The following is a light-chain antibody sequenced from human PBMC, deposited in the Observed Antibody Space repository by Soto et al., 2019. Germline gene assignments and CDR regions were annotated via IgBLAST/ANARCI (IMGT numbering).Light chain of an antibody. CDR3: QQYNNWYT. CDR1: QSVSSK. Sequence: EIVMTQSPATLSVSPGERATLSCRASQSVSSKLAWYQWKPAQAPRLLIHGASTRATGIPDRFSGSGSGTEFTLTISSLQSGDFAVYYCQQYNNWYTFGQGTKLEIK. J-gene: IGKJ2*01. CDR2: GAS. V-gene: IGKV3-15*01.